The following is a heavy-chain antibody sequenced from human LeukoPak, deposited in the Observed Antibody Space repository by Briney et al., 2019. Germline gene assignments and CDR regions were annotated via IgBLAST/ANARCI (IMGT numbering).Heavy chain of an antibody. CDR3: TRALRIAVAGTQYYFDF. V-gene: IGHV3-49*04. CDR1: GFTFGDYA. CDR2: IRSKTYTGTT. D-gene: IGHD6-19*01. J-gene: IGHJ4*02. Sequence: GGSLRLSCTASGFTFGDYAMSWVRQAPGKGLEWVAFIRSKTYTGTTDYAASVKGRFTISRDDSKGIAYLQMNSLKTEDTAAYYCTRALRIAVAGTQYYFDFWGQGTLVTASS.